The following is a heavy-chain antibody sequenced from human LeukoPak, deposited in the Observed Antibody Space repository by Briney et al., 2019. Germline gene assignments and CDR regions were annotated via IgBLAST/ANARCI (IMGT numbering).Heavy chain of an antibody. CDR1: GFTVSSNY. CDR2: IYNSGST. J-gene: IGHJ4*02. V-gene: IGHV3-53*01. Sequence: GESLRLSCAASGFTVSSNYMSWVRQAPGKGLEWVSVIYNSGSTYYADSVKGRFTISRDNAKNSLYLQMNSLRAEDTAVYYCAASIAVAAPFDYWGQGTLVTVSS. CDR3: AASIAVAAPFDY. D-gene: IGHD6-19*01.